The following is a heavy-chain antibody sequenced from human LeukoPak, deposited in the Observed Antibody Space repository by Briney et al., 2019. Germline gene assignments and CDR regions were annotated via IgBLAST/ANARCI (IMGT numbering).Heavy chain of an antibody. Sequence: GESLKISCKGSGYSFTSYWIGWVRQMPGKGLEWMGIIYPGDSDTRYSPSFQGQVTISADKSISTAYLQWSSLKASDTAMYYCARHHTSSSWGSDAFDIWGQGTMVTVSS. V-gene: IGHV5-51*01. CDR3: ARHHTSSSWGSDAFDI. J-gene: IGHJ3*02. CDR1: GYSFTSYW. D-gene: IGHD6-13*01. CDR2: IYPGDSDT.